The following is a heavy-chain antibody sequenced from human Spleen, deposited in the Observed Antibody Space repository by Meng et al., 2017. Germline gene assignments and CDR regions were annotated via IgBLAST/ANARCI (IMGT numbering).Heavy chain of an antibody. J-gene: IGHJ4*02. CDR3: ARDEDISAAGKLFGDY. D-gene: IGHD6-25*01. CDR1: GYNFPDYY. CDR2: INPKSGDT. V-gene: IGHV1-2*06. Sequence: QGELVQSGAEGKKPGASVKVPCKPSGYNFPDYYIPWVRRAPGKGLEWMGRINPKSGDTHYAQKFQARVTMTGDTSISTAYMELSGLRSDDTAMYYCARDEDISAAGKLFGDYWGQGTLVTVSS.